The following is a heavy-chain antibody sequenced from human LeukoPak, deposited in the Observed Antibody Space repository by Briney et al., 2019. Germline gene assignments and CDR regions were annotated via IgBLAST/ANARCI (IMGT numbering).Heavy chain of an antibody. D-gene: IGHD6-19*01. CDR3: ATDRGWFFDT. V-gene: IGHV3-30*03. J-gene: IGHJ4*02. CDR2: ISHEGIEK. Sequence: GGSLRLSCAASGFTFSSSGMHWVRQAPGTGLEWVAFISHEGIEKYYADSVKGRFTISRDNSKNTLYLHMNSLRDEDTAVFYCATDRGWFFDTWGQGTLVTVAS. CDR1: GFTFSSSG.